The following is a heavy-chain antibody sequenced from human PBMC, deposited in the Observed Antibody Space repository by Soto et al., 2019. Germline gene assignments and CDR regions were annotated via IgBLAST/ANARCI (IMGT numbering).Heavy chain of an antibody. Sequence: GWSLRLSCAASGVTFSRCGMHWVRQSPGKGLEWVAVIWYDGSNKYYADSVKARFTISRHNSNHKLYLQMNRLTAEDTAVVYCAGDRQMGTTAPLDYWGQGTRGTPSS. J-gene: IGHJ4*02. D-gene: IGHD1-1*01. CDR3: AGDRQMGTTAPLDY. CDR1: GVTFSRCG. CDR2: IWYDGSNK. V-gene: IGHV3-33*01.